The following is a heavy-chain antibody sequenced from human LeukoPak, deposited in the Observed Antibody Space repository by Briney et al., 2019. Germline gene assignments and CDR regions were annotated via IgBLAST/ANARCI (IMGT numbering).Heavy chain of an antibody. CDR2: ISNDGGEI. D-gene: IGHD3-16*01. CDR3: ARDKPRGSYDGSIFDS. CDR1: GFTFRSYW. Sequence: GGPRRLSCEAPGFTFRSYWMSWVRKAPGKGLEWVAIISNDGGEIYYVDSVKGRFTLSRDNAKSSVYLQMNSLRAEDAAVYYCARDKPRGSYDGSIFDSWGQGTLVTVSS. V-gene: IGHV3-7*01. J-gene: IGHJ4*02.